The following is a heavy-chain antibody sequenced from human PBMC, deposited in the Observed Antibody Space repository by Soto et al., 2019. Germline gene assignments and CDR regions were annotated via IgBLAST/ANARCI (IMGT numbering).Heavy chain of an antibody. CDR3: AKAPHSRYSSSYFYGMDV. Sequence: EVQLLESGGGLVQPGGSLRLSCAASGFTFSSYAMSWVRQAPGKGLEWVSAISGSGGSTYYADSVKGRFTISRDNSKTTLYLQMNRLKAGDTAVYYCAKAPHSRYSSSYFYGMDVWGQGTTVTVSS. V-gene: IGHV3-23*01. D-gene: IGHD6-13*01. CDR1: GFTFSSYA. CDR2: ISGSGGST. J-gene: IGHJ6*02.